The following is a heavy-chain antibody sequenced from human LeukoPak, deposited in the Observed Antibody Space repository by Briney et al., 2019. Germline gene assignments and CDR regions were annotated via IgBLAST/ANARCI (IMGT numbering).Heavy chain of an antibody. J-gene: IGHJ3*02. CDR1: GGTFSSYA. V-gene: IGHV1-69*13. D-gene: IGHD5-24*01. CDR2: IIPIFGTA. Sequence: SVKVSCKASGGTFSSYAISWVRQAPGQGLEWMGGIIPIFGTANYAQKFQGRVTITADESTSTAYMELSSLRSEDTAVYYCPRDFGDGYNYRHDAFDIWGQGTMVTVSS. CDR3: PRDFGDGYNYRHDAFDI.